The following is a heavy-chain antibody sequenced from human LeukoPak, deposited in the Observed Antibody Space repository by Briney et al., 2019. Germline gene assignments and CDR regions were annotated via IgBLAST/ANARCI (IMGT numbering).Heavy chain of an antibody. D-gene: IGHD3-16*01. CDR1: GYTLTELS. CDR3: ATSSETWGGPPLGVGYYGMDV. V-gene: IGHV1-24*01. Sequence: ASVKVSCKVSGYTLTELSMHWVRQAPGKGLEWMGGFDPEDGETIYAQKFQGRVTMTEDTSTDTAYMELSSLRSEDTAVYYCATSSETWGGPPLGVGYYGMDVWGQGTTVTVSS. CDR2: FDPEDGET. J-gene: IGHJ6*02.